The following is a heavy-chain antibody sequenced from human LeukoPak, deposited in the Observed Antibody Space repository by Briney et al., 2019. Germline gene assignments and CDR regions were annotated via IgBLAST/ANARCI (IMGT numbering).Heavy chain of an antibody. CDR2: IKQDGSEK. J-gene: IGHJ4*02. Sequence: GGSLRLSCAASGFTFSSYWMSWVRQAPGKGLEWVANIKQDGSEKYYVGSVKGRFTISRDNAKNSLYLQMNSLRAEDTAVYYCARDKYYYGSGSSTYFDYWGQGTLVTVSS. CDR1: GFTFSSYW. D-gene: IGHD3-10*01. V-gene: IGHV3-7*01. CDR3: ARDKYYYGSGSSTYFDY.